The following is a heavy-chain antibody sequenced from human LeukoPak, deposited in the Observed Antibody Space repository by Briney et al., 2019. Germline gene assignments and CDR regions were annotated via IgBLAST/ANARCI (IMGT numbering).Heavy chain of an antibody. J-gene: IGHJ4*02. CDR2: ISGSGGST. D-gene: IGHD6-13*01. CDR1: GFTFSSYA. CDR3: ARDSRAAAPENYFDY. V-gene: IGHV3-23*01. Sequence: GGSLRLSCAASGFTFSSYAMSWVRQAPGKGLEWVSAISGSGGSTYYAGSVKGRFTISRDNSKNTLYLQMNSLRAEDTAVYYCARDSRAAAPENYFDYWGQGTLVTVSS.